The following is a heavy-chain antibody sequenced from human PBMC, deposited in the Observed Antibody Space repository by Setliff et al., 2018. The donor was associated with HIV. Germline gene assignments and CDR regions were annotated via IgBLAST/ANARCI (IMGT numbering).Heavy chain of an antibody. V-gene: IGHV1-46*01. CDR2: INPSGGST. Sequence: ASVKVSCKASGYSFTSYYIHWVRQAPGQGLEWMGIINPSGGSTSYAQKFQGRVAMTRDTSTSTVYMELNSVRGDDTALYYCARGQSNCGGGKCYYHMDVWGNGTTVTVSS. CDR3: ARGQSNCGGGKCYYHMDV. D-gene: IGHD2-15*01. CDR1: GYSFTSYY. J-gene: IGHJ6*03.